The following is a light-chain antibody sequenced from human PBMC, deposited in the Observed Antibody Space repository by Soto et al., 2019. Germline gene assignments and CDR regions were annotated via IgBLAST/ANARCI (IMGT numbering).Light chain of an antibody. CDR2: DAS. J-gene: IGKJ1*01. CDR3: QQYNSYSWT. Sequence: EIKMTKSPSTLSASAGDRVTITCRASQCISTWLAWYQQKPGKAPKLLIYDASSLESGVPSRFSGSGSGTEFTLTISSLQPDDIATYYCQQYNSYSWTFGQGTKVDIK. CDR1: QCISTW. V-gene: IGKV1-5*01.